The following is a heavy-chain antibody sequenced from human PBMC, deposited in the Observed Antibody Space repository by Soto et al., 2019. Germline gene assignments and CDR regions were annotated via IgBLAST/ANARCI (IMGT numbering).Heavy chain of an antibody. V-gene: IGHV5-51*01. D-gene: IGHD3-22*01. CDR1: GYKFTSSW. J-gene: IGHJ5*02. Sequence: GESLKISCRTSGYKFTSSWIAWVRQKPGKGLEWMGIIFPSDSDTRYSPSFQGQVTISADRSTSTVFLQWDSLKASDTAVYFCARKDKSGYFNWFDPWGQGTLVTVS. CDR2: IFPSDSDT. CDR3: ARKDKSGYFNWFDP.